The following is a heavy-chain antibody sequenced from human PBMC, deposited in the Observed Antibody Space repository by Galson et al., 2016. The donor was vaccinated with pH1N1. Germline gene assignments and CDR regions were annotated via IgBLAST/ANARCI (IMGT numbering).Heavy chain of an antibody. D-gene: IGHD5-18*01. Sequence: SLRLSCAASGFSFTTYGMSWVRQAPGKELDWVSGISNSGDDTFYAHTVRGRFTISRDNSKNTLYLQMNSLTAVDTAIYYCARGGAIGPNYNDGEVSSWGQGALVTVSS. V-gene: IGHV3-23*01. CDR2: ISNSGDDT. J-gene: IGHJ5*02. CDR1: GFSFTTYG. CDR3: ARGGAIGPNYNDGEVSS.